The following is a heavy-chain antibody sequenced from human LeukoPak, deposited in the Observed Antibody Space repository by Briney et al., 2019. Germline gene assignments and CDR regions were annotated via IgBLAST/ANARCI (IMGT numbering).Heavy chain of an antibody. J-gene: IGHJ4*02. D-gene: IGHD2-21*02. V-gene: IGHV3-7*01. CDR2: IKQDGSEK. Sequence: GGSLRLSCAASGFTVSSNYMSWVRQAPGKGLEWVANIKQDGSEKYYVDSVNGRFTIPRDNAKNSLYLQMNSLRAEDTAVYYCARGLVVVTAIPDYWGQGTLVTVSS. CDR1: GFTVSSNY. CDR3: ARGLVVVTAIPDY.